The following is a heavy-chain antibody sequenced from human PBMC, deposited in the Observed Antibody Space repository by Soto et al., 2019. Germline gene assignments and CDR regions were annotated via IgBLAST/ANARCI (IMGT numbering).Heavy chain of an antibody. CDR3: ARHDYDFWSGYRKIDY. V-gene: IGHV5-51*01. CDR2: IYPGDSDT. D-gene: IGHD3-3*01. Sequence: GESLKISCKGSGYSCTSYWIGWVRQMPGKGLEWMGIIYPGDSDTRYSPSFQGQVTISADKSISTAYLQWSSLKASDTAMYYCARHDYDFWSGYRKIDYWGQGTLVTVSS. J-gene: IGHJ4*02. CDR1: GYSCTSYW.